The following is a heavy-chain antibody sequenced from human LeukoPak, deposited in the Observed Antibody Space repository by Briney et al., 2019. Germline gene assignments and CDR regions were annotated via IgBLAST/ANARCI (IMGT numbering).Heavy chain of an antibody. CDR3: ARDSFYGDYGPYYGMDV. V-gene: IGHV3-53*01. CDR2: IYSGGST. J-gene: IGHJ6*02. CDR1: GFTVSSNY. Sequence: GGSLRLSYAASGFTVSSNYMSWVRQAPGKGLEWVSVIYSGGSTYFADSVKGRFTISRDNSKNTLYLQMNSLRAEDTAVYYCARDSFYGDYGPYYGMDVWGQGTTVTVSS. D-gene: IGHD4-17*01.